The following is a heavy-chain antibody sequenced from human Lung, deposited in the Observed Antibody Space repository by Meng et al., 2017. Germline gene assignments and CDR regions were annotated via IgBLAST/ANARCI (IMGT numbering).Heavy chain of an antibody. CDR1: DYTFTGYG. D-gene: IGHD3-10*01. CDR2: LGAHDGDR. V-gene: IGHV1-18*04. J-gene: IGHJ4*02. CDR3: ARGTPGRSYSDF. Sequence: QVHPVQSVAEVKKPGASVKVSCKSSDYTFTGYGVSWLRQAPGQGLEWMAWLGAHDGDRSHAPRFQGRVTVTADRLTATSFMELRNLRYDDTAVYYCARGTPGRSYSDFWGQGTLVTVSS.